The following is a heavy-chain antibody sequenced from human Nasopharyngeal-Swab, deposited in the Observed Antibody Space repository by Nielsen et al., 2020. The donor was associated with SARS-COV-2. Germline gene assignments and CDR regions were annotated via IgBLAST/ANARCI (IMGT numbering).Heavy chain of an antibody. Sequence: SMKISCVASGCTFDDYAMHWVRQARGKGLEWVSGISWNGGSIAYADSVKGRFTISSDNAKNSLYLQMNSLRAEDTALYYCAKDGRRPLYYYAMDVWGQGTTVTVSS. J-gene: IGHJ6*02. CDR3: AKDGRRPLYYYAMDV. CDR1: GCTFDDYA. D-gene: IGHD1-1*01. CDR2: ISWNGGSI. V-gene: IGHV3-9*01.